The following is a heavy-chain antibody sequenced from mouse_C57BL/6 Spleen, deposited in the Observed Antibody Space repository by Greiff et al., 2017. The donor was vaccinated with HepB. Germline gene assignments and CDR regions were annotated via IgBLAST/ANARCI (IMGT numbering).Heavy chain of an antibody. Sequence: QVQLQQSGPELVKPGASVKISCKASGYAFSSSWMNWVKQRPGKGLEWIGRIYPGDGDTNYNGKFKGKATLTADKSSSTAYMQLSSLTSEDSAVYFCARSGDYYGSSYMLFDYWGQGTTLTVSS. CDR2: IYPGDGDT. D-gene: IGHD1-1*01. CDR1: GYAFSSSW. CDR3: ARSGDYYGSSYMLFDY. V-gene: IGHV1-82*01. J-gene: IGHJ2*01.